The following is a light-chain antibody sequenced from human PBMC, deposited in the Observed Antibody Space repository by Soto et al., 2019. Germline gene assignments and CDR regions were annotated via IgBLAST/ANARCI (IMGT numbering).Light chain of an antibody. J-gene: IGKJ2*01. CDR3: QQYNSYSLFT. Sequence: DIQMTQSPSTLSPSVGDRVTITCRASQSTSRWLAWYQQKPGKAPKLLIYKASILESGVPSRFSGSGSGTEFSLTISSLQPDDFATYYCQQYNSYSLFTFGQGTKLEIK. CDR1: QSTSRW. V-gene: IGKV1-5*03. CDR2: KAS.